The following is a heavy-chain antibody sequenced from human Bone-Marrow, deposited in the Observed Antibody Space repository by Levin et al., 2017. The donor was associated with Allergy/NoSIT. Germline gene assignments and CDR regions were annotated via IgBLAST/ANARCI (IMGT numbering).Heavy chain of an antibody. CDR1: GGSISSYY. D-gene: IGHD3-22*01. J-gene: IGHJ4*02. Sequence: PSETLSLTCTVSGGSISSYYWTWIRQPPGKGLEWLGNIQYSGDTDYKSSLKNRLSISVDPSNRQFSLKLTSVTAADTAVYYCVRGRDFFDSSGYLNDFWGQGTLVTVSS. CDR2: IQYSGDT. V-gene: IGHV4-59*01. CDR3: VRGRDFFDSSGYLNDF.